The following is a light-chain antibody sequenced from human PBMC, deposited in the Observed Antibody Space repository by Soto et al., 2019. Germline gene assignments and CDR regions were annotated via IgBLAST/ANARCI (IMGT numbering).Light chain of an antibody. J-gene: IGKJ2*01. V-gene: IGKV3-20*01. Sequence: EIVLTQSPGTLSLSPGERATLSCRASQSVSSSYLAWYQQKPGQAPRLLIYGASSRATGIPDRFSGAGSGTDFTLTISRLDPEDFAVYYCQHYVTSPRMYTFGQGTKLEIK. CDR2: GAS. CDR1: QSVSSSY. CDR3: QHYVTSPRMYT.